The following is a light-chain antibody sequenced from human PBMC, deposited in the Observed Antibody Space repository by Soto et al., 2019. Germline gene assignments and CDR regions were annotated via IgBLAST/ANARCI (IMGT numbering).Light chain of an antibody. Sequence: EIALTQSPGTLSLSPGERATLSCRASQSVSSSYLAWYQQKPGQAPRLLIYGASIRATGIPDRFSGSGSGTDFTLTISRLEPEDFAMYYCQQYGSSPRTFGQGTKVEIK. V-gene: IGKV3-20*01. J-gene: IGKJ1*01. CDR1: QSVSSSY. CDR3: QQYGSSPRT. CDR2: GAS.